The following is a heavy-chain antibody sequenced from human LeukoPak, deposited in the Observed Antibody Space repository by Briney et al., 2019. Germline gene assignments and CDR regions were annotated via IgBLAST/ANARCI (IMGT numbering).Heavy chain of an antibody. CDR3: ARANWRAFDI. J-gene: IGHJ3*02. Sequence: SQTLSLTCDISGDSVSSKSTAWNWIRQSPSRGLEWLGRTYYRSNRSKWSSDYNPSVSSRIIISPDTSKNEFSLQLNSVTPEDTAVYYCARANWRAFDIWGQGTMVTVSS. V-gene: IGHV6-1*01. CDR2: TYYRSNRSKWSS. CDR1: GDSVSSKSTA. D-gene: IGHD5-24*01.